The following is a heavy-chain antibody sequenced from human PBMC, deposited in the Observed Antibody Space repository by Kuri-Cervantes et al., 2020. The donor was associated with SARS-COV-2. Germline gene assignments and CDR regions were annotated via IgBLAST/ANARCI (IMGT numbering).Heavy chain of an antibody. V-gene: IGHV1-58*02. Sequence: SVKVSCKASGGTFSSYAISWVRQARGQRLEWIGWIVVGSGNTNYAQKFQERVTITRDMSTSTAYMELSSLRSEDTAVYYCAKAMITFGGVNYYYGMDVWGQGTTVTVSS. CDR2: IVVGSGNT. CDR3: AKAMITFGGVNYYYGMDV. J-gene: IGHJ6*02. CDR1: GGTFSSYA. D-gene: IGHD3-16*01.